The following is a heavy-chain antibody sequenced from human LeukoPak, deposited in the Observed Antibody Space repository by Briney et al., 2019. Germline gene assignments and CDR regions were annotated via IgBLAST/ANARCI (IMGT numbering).Heavy chain of an antibody. D-gene: IGHD4-23*01. CDR1: GYTFTSYG. V-gene: IGHV1-18*01. CDR3: ARVERLGYGGKRGGAFDI. Sequence: ASVKVSCKASGYTFTSYGISWVRQAPGQGLEWMGWISAYNGNTNYAQKLQGRVTITTDESTSTAYMELSSLRSEDTAVYYCARVERLGYGGKRGGAFDIWGQGTMVTVSS. CDR2: ISAYNGNT. J-gene: IGHJ3*02.